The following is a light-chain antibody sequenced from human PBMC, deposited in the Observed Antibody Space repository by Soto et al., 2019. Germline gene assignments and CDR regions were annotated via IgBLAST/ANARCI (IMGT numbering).Light chain of an antibody. Sequence: DIQMTQSPSTLSGSVGDRVTITCRASQTISSWLPWYQQKPGKAPKLLIYKASTLKSGDPSRFSGSGSGTEFTLTISSLQPDDFATYYCQHYNSYSEAFGQGTKVELK. V-gene: IGKV1-5*03. J-gene: IGKJ1*01. CDR3: QHYNSYSEA. CDR2: KAS. CDR1: QTISSW.